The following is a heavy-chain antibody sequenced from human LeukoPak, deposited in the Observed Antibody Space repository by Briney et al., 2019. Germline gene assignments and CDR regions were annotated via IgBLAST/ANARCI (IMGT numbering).Heavy chain of an antibody. CDR1: GYSFTSYW. D-gene: IGHD6-13*01. V-gene: IGHV5-51*01. CDR3: ARLSIAAAGTENLVDY. J-gene: IGHJ4*02. Sequence: GESLKISCKGSGYSFTSYWIGWVRQMPGKGLEWMGIINPGDSDTRYSPSFQGQVTISADKSISTAYLQWSSLKASDTAMYYCARLSIAAAGTENLVDYWGQGTLVTVSS. CDR2: INPGDSDT.